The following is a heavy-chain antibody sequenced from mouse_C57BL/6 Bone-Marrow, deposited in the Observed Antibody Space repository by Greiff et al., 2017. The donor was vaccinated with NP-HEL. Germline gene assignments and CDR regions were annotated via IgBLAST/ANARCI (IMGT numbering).Heavy chain of an antibody. D-gene: IGHD3-2*02. CDR3: ARYSSGYVPWFAY. CDR1: GYTFTDYN. V-gene: IGHV1-18*01. CDR2: INPNNGGT. Sequence: EVQLQESGPELVKPGASVKIPCKASGYTFTDYNMDWVKQSHGKSLEWIGDINPNNGGTIYNQKFKGKATLTVDKSSSTAYMELRSLTSEDTAVYYCARYSSGYVPWFAYWGQGTLVTVSA. J-gene: IGHJ3*01.